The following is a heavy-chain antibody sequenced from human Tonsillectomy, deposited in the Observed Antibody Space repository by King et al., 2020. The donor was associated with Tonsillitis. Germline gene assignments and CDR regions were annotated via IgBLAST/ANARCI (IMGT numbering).Heavy chain of an antibody. CDR1: GFTFSNYA. Sequence: QLVQSGGGLVQPGGSLRLSCSASGFTFSNYAMHWVRQAPGKGLDYVSAISSNGGSTSYADSVKGRFTISRDNSKNTLYLQMSSLRTEDTAIYYCVKGYSSPLHPMGGEYYYFGMDVWGRGTTVTVSS. D-gene: IGHD6-13*01. CDR2: ISSNGGST. V-gene: IGHV3-64D*06. J-gene: IGHJ6*02. CDR3: VKGYSSPLHPMGGEYYYFGMDV.